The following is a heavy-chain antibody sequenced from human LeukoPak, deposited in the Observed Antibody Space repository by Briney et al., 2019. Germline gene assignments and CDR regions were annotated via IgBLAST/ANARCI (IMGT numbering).Heavy chain of an antibody. J-gene: IGHJ4*02. D-gene: IGHD5-18*01. CDR1: GITFSSYA. V-gene: IGHV3-23*01. CDR2: VSERGAST. Sequence: PGGSLRLSCAASGITFSSYAMSWVRQAPRKSLEWVSVVSERGASTHYADSVKGWFTISRDNSKNTLYLEMNRLRAEDTAVYYCAKDTAQGYTYGTIEQDYWGQGTLVTVSS. CDR3: AKDTAQGYTYGTIEQDY.